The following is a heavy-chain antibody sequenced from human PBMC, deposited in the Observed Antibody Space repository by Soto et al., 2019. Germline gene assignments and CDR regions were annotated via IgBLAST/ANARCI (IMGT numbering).Heavy chain of an antibody. Sequence: QVQLQESGPGLVKPSETLSLTRTVSGGSVSSGSYYWSWIRQPPGKGLEWIGYIYYSGSTNYNPSLKSRVTISVDTSKNQFSLKLSSVTAADTAVYYCARDTPAYTDAFDIWGQGTMVTVSS. CDR1: GGSVSSGSYY. J-gene: IGHJ3*02. V-gene: IGHV4-61*01. CDR2: IYYSGST. CDR3: ARDTPAYTDAFDI. D-gene: IGHD4-4*01.